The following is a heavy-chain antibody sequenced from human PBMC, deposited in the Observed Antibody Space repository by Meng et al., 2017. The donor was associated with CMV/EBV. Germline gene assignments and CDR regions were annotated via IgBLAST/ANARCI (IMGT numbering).Heavy chain of an antibody. CDR2: ISSGSSTI. CDR3: ANVAQSPGWELHHYYYGMDV. D-gene: IGHD1-26*01. V-gene: IGHV3-48*01. J-gene: IGHJ6*02. CDR1: GFTFSSYS. Sequence: GESLKISCAASGFTFSSYSMNWVRQAPGKGLEWVSYISSGSSTIYYADSVKGRFTISRDNSKNTLYLQMNSLRAEDTAVYYCANVAQSPGWELHHYYYGMDVWGQGTTVTVSS.